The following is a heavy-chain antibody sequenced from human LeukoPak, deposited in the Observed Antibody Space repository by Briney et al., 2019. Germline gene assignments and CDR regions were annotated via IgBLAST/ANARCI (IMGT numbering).Heavy chain of an antibody. V-gene: IGHV4-61*02. D-gene: IGHD2-2*01. Sequence: SETLSLTCTVSGGSISSGSYYWSWIRQPAGKGLEWIGRIYTSGSTNYNPSLKSRVTISADTSKNQFSLKLSSVTAADTAVYYCARVRGCSSTSCPRYYYYYMDVWGKGTTVTVSS. CDR1: GGSISSGSYY. CDR2: IYTSGST. J-gene: IGHJ6*03. CDR3: ARVRGCSSTSCPRYYYYYMDV.